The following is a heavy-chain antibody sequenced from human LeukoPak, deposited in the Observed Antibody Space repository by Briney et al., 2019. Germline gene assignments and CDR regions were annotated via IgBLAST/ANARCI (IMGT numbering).Heavy chain of an antibody. D-gene: IGHD1-26*01. CDR1: GGSFSGYY. CDR3: ARGDSGSYQGVYYFDY. CDR2: INHSGST. J-gene: IGHJ4*02. Sequence: PSETLSLTCAVYGGSFSGYYWSWIRQPPGKGLEWIGEINHSGSTNYNPSFESRVTISVDTSKNQFSLKLSSVTAADTAVYYCARGDSGSYQGVYYFDYWGQGTLVTVSS. V-gene: IGHV4-34*01.